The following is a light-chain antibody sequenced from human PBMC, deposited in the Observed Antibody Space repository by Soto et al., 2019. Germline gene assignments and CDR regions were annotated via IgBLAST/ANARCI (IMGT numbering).Light chain of an antibody. J-gene: IGLJ2*01. CDR1: SSDVGGYNY. CDR3: SSYAGSNNFVV. V-gene: IGLV2-8*01. CDR2: EVS. Sequence: QSGLTQPPSASGSPGQSVTISCTGTSSDVGGYNYVSWYQQHPGKAPKLMIYEVSKRPSGVPDRFSGSKSGNPASLTASGLQAEDEADYYCSSYAGSNNFVVFGGGTQLTVL.